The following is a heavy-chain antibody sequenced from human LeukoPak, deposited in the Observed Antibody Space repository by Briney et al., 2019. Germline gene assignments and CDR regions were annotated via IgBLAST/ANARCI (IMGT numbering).Heavy chain of an antibody. D-gene: IGHD3-16*01. J-gene: IGHJ4*02. CDR2: ISSDGSNE. V-gene: IGHV3-30*18. CDR1: GFTFSSYG. CDR3: AKGGQFELDYYFDY. Sequence: QPGGSLRLSCAASGFTFSSYGMHWVRQAPGKGLEWVALISSDGSNEYYADSVKGRFTISRDNSKNTVYLQMNSLRAEDTAIYYCAKGGQFELDYYFDYWGQGTLVTVSS.